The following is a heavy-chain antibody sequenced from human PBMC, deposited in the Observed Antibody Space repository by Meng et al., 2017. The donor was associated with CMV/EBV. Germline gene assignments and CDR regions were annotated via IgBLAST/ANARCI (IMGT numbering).Heavy chain of an antibody. CDR3: ARTGVFSRGKFVWFDP. CDR1: GFTFRSYW. Sequence: GESLKISCAASGFTFRSYWLHWVRQAPGKGLVWVSRINSDGSSTRYADSVKGRFTIARDNAKNTLYLQMNSLRAEDTAVYYCARTGVFSRGKFVWFDPWGQGTLVTVSS. V-gene: IGHV3-74*01. J-gene: IGHJ5*02. D-gene: IGHD1-14*01. CDR2: INSDGSST.